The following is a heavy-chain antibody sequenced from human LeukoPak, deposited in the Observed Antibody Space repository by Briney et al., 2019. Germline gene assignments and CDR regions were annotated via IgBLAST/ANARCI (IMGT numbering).Heavy chain of an antibody. V-gene: IGHV4-38-2*02. D-gene: IGHD2-2*01. Sequence: SETLSLTCTVSGGSISSGYYWGWIRQPPGKGLEWIGSIYHSGSTYYNPSLKSRVTISVDTSKNQFSLKLSSVTAADTAVYYCARHRPVTYQLLYYFDYWGQGTLVTVSS. CDR1: GGSISSGYY. CDR2: IYHSGST. J-gene: IGHJ4*02. CDR3: ARHRPVTYQLLYYFDY.